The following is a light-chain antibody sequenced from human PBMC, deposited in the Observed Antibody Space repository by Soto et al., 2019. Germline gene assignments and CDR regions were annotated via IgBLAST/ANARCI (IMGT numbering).Light chain of an antibody. J-gene: IGKJ5*01. CDR1: QDISSY. CDR2: AAS. V-gene: IGKV1-9*01. Sequence: DIQLTQSPSFLSASVGDRVTITCRASQDISSYLAWYQQKPGKAPKLLIYAASTLQSGVPSRFSGSGSGTEFTLTISSLQPEDFGSYYCQQLHSYPITFGQGTRLELK. CDR3: QQLHSYPIT.